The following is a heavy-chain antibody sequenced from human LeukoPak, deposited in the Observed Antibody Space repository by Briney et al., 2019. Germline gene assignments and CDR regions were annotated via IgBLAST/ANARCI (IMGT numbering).Heavy chain of an antibody. CDR1: GFTFDDYG. J-gene: IGHJ3*02. CDR3: ARAWNYYGSGSYAFDI. CDR2: INWNGGST. D-gene: IGHD3-10*01. V-gene: IGHV3-20*01. Sequence: GGSLRLSCAASGFTFDDYGMSWVRHAPGKGLEGVSGINWNGGSTVYADSVKGRFTIPRDNAKNSLYLEMNRLRAEDTALYHCARAWNYYGSGSYAFDIWGQGTMVTVSS.